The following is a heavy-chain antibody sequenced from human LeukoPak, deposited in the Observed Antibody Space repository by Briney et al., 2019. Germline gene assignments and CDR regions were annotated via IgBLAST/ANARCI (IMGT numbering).Heavy chain of an antibody. CDR3: TRDETGIDY. CDR1: GLIFDDFG. J-gene: IGHJ4*02. Sequence: GGSLRLSCAASGLIFDDFGMTWVRHAPGKGLEWVSSINWNGDITPYADSVKGRFTISRDNAKNALYLQMNSLRPEDTALYFCTRDETGIDYWGQGTLVTVSS. CDR2: INWNGDIT. D-gene: IGHD1-1*01. V-gene: IGHV3-20*04.